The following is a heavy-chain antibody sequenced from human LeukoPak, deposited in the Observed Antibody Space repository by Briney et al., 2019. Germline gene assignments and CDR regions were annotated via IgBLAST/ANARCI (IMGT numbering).Heavy chain of an antibody. CDR2: ISAYNGNT. CDR3: ARDIVVVPAATLRYYYYGMDV. D-gene: IGHD2-2*01. CDR1: GYTFTSYG. J-gene: IGHJ6*02. Sequence: ASVKVSCKASGYTFTSYGISWVRQAPGQGLEWMGWISAYNGNTNYAQKLQGRVTMTTDTSTSTAYMELRSLRSDDTAVYYCARDIVVVPAATLRYYYYGMDVWGQGTTVTVSS. V-gene: IGHV1-18*01.